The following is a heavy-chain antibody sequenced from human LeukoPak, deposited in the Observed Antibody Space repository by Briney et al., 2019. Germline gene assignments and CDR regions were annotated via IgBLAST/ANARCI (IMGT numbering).Heavy chain of an antibody. D-gene: IGHD6-19*01. CDR2: IYYSGST. V-gene: IGHV4-39*01. J-gene: IGHJ5*02. Sequence: SETPSLTCTVSGGSISTGSSFCWGWIRQPPGKGLEWIGSIYYSGSTYYNPSLKSRVTMSVDTSKNQFSLKLSFVTAADTAVYYCARRQKTHSSGWYRMFHWFDPWGQGTLVTVSS. CDR1: GGSISTGSSFC. CDR3: ARRQKTHSSGWYRMFHWFDP.